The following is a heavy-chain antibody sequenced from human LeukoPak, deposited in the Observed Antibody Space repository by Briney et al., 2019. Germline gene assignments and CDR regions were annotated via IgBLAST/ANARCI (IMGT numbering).Heavy chain of an antibody. D-gene: IGHD3-22*01. J-gene: IGHJ1*01. CDR1: GDSINSLDL. CDR3: AGLVGRYSSGLYYYYF. V-gene: IGHV4-4*02. CDR2: MYLSGTT. Sequence: SETLSLTCTVSGDSINSLDLWSWVRQPPGKGLEWIGEMYLSGTTHSHPSVKSRVTISIDKSKNQFFLNLSSVTAADTAVYYCAGLVGRYSSGLYYYYFGGQGTLVTVSS.